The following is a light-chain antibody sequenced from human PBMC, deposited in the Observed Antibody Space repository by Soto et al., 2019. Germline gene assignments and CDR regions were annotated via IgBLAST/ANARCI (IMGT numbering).Light chain of an antibody. Sequence: EIVLTQSPATLSLSPGEGATLSCRASQSVSSYLAWYQQKPGQAPRLLIYDASNRATGIPAGVSGSGSGTEFALTIIGLQAEDSAVYSCQQYNSWPPTFGQGTKV. CDR2: DAS. CDR3: QQYNSWPPT. V-gene: IGKV3-11*01. CDR1: QSVSSY. J-gene: IGKJ1*01.